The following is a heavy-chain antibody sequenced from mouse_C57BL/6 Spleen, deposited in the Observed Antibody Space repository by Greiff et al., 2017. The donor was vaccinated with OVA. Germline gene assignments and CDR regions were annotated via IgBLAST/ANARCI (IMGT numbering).Heavy chain of an antibody. CDR3: AREGDYYGSSLYAMDY. CDR2: IDPSDSYT. D-gene: IGHD1-1*01. V-gene: IGHV1-50*01. J-gene: IGHJ4*01. Sequence: QVQLQQSGAELVKPGASVKLSCKASGYTFTSYWMQWVKQRPGQGLEWIGEIDPSDSYTNYNQKFKGKATLTVDTSSSTAYMQLSSLTSEDSAVYYCAREGDYYGSSLYAMDYWGQGTSVTVSS. CDR1: GYTFTSYW.